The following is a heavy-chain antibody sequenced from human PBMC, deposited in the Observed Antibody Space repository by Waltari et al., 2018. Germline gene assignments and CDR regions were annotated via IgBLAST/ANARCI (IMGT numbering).Heavy chain of an antibody. D-gene: IGHD3-3*01. CDR1: GGSSSGYY. CDR3: ARGEYDFWSGTHDY. V-gene: IGHV4-34*01. J-gene: IGHJ4*02. CDR2: INHSGST. Sequence: QVQLQQWGAGLLKPSETLSLTCAVYGGSSSGYYWSWIRQPPGKGLEWIGEINHSGSTNYNPSLKSRVTISVDTSKNQFSLKLSSVTAADTAVYYCARGEYDFWSGTHDYWGQGTLVTVSS.